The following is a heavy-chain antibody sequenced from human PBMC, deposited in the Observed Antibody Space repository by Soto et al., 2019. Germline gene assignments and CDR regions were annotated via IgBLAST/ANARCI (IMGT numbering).Heavy chain of an antibody. J-gene: IGHJ4*02. D-gene: IGHD3-16*02. CDR1: GGTFSSYA. CDR3: AREKNDYVWGSYRYTQDTLDY. Sequence: SVKVSCKASGGTFSSYAISWVRQAPGQGLEWMGGIIPIFGTANYAQKFQGRVTITADESTSTAYMELSSLRSEDTAVYYCAREKNDYVWGSYRYTQDTLDYWGQGTLVTVSS. CDR2: IIPIFGTA. V-gene: IGHV1-69*13.